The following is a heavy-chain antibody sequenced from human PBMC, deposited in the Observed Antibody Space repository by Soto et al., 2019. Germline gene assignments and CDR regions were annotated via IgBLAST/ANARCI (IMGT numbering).Heavy chain of an antibody. Sequence: QVQLVESGGGVVQPGGSLRLSCTASGFTFSAFALHWVRQAPGKGLERVAVIWPDENDKYYADSVKSRFTISSDSSKITLSLQMNSLSAEDTAVYYCVRGSSCSNGVRYNLGWFGPWGQGTLVTVSS. CDR1: GFTFSAFA. CDR2: IWPDENDK. D-gene: IGHD2-8*01. V-gene: IGHV3-33*01. CDR3: VRGSSCSNGVRYNLGWFGP. J-gene: IGHJ5*02.